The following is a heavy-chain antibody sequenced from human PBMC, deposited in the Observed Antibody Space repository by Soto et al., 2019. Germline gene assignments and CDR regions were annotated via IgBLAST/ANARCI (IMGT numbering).Heavy chain of an antibody. Sequence: QEQLVESGGGVVQPGRSLRLSCAASRFAFSSYGMHWVRQAPGKGLEGVAVISYDGGYENYADSVKGRFTVSRDNSKNTLGLQMNSLTTEDTSVYYCAKRTTVTPCPYLDLWGQGTLVTVSS. CDR1: RFAFSSYG. V-gene: IGHV3-30*18. CDR2: ISYDGGYE. CDR3: AKRTTVTPCPYLDL. J-gene: IGHJ2*01. D-gene: IGHD4-17*01.